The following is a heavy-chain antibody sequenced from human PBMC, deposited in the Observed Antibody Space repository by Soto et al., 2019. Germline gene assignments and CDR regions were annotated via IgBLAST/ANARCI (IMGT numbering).Heavy chain of an antibody. CDR2: ISTSGDNT. CDR1: GFTFSNYV. V-gene: IGHV3-23*01. Sequence: EVQLLESGGGLVQPGESLRLSCAASGFTFSNYVMSWVRQAPGTGLEWVSAISTSGDNTYSPNSVKGRFTISRENSKNTLYLQMNSLRVEDTAIYYCAKSPAGVNNGLDVWGQGTMVTVSS. CDR3: AKSPAGVNNGLDV. D-gene: IGHD1-20*01. J-gene: IGHJ3*01.